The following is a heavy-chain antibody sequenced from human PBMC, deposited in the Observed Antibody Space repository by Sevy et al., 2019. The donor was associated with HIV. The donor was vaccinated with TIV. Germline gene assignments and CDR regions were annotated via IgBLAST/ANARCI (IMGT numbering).Heavy chain of an antibody. V-gene: IGHV4-30-4*01. Sequence: SETLSLTCTVSGGSISSGDYYWSWIRQPPGKGLEWIGYIYYTGSTYYNPSLKSRVTISLDTSKNQFSLKLNSVTAADTAVYYCARGRPLRPEYVIWGQGTMVTVSS. J-gene: IGHJ3*02. D-gene: IGHD3-10*01. CDR1: GGSISSGDYY. CDR3: ARGRPLRPEYVI. CDR2: IYYTGST.